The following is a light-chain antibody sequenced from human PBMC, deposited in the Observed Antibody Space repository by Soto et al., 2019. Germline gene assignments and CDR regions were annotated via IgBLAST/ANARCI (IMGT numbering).Light chain of an antibody. Sequence: QSVLTQPASVSGSPGQSVTISCSGSSSDVGAYNYVSWYQRHPGKAPTLMIYDGTNRPSGVSNRFSGSKSGNTASLTISGRQAEDEADYFCSSYTSSSTVVFGGGTKLTVL. J-gene: IGLJ3*02. CDR3: SSYTSSSTVV. CDR2: DGT. CDR1: SSDVGAYNY. V-gene: IGLV2-14*01.